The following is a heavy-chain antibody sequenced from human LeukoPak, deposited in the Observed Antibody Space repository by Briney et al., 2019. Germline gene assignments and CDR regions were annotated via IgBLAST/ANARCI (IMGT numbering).Heavy chain of an antibody. J-gene: IGHJ4*02. CDR2: IKQDGSEK. Sequence: PGGSLRLSCAASGFTFSSYWMSWVRQAPGKGLEWVANIKQDGSEKYYVDSVKGRFTISRDNAKNSLYLQMNSLRAEDTAVYYCASLDYYGSGSYYPPPFDYWGQGTLVTVSS. V-gene: IGHV3-7*03. CDR1: GFTFSSYW. CDR3: ASLDYYGSGSYYPPPFDY. D-gene: IGHD3-10*01.